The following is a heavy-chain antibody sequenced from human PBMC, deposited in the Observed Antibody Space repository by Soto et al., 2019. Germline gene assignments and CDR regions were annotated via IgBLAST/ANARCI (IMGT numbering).Heavy chain of an antibody. Sequence: QLQLQESGPGLVKPSETLSLTCTVSGGSISSSSYYWGWIRQPPGKGLEWIGSIYYSGSTYYNPSLKSRVTISVDTSKNQFSLKLSSVTAADTAVYYCAGNPAGLRYFDWLFNGMDVWGQGTTVTVSS. V-gene: IGHV4-39*01. CDR2: IYYSGST. CDR3: AGNPAGLRYFDWLFNGMDV. CDR1: GGSISSSSYY. D-gene: IGHD3-9*01. J-gene: IGHJ6*02.